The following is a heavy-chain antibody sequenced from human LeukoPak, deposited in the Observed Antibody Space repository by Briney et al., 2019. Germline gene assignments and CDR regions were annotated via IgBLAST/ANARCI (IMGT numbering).Heavy chain of an antibody. CDR2: IYYSGTT. J-gene: IGHJ4*02. CDR3: ASFYDILTGIDY. Sequence: SETLSLTGPVAGGSSSSYYWSWIRQPPGKGLEWIGYIYYSGTTNYNPSLKSRVTISVDTSKNQFSLKLSSVTAADTAVYYCASFYDILTGIDYWGQGTLVTVSS. D-gene: IGHD3-9*01. CDR1: GGSSSSYY. V-gene: IGHV4-59*01.